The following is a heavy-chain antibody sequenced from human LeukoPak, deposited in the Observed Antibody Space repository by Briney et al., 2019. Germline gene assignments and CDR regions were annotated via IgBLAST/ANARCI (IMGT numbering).Heavy chain of an antibody. CDR2: VRPSGST. Sequence: SETLSLTCAVSGSSISSGYYWGWFRQPPGKGLQWIGSVRPSGSTYYNPSLKSRLSIFVDMSKNQFSLKLTSVTAADTAVYYCARGHPFDPWGQGTRVTVSS. J-gene: IGHJ5*02. V-gene: IGHV4-38-2*01. CDR3: ARGHPFDP. CDR1: GSSISSGYY.